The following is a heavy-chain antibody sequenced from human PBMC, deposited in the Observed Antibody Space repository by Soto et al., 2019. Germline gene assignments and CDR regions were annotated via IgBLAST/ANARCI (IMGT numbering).Heavy chain of an antibody. D-gene: IGHD6-13*01. CDR3: ARREISPPTRGAASARGGMDV. CDR2: IWNDGNGY. CDR1: GFNFNNYG. J-gene: IGHJ6*02. Sequence: QVQLVESGGGVVQPGRSLRLSCAASGFNFNNYGMHWVRQAPGKGLEWVAVIWNDGNGYYYANSVKGRFTISRDNSKKTLYLQRSSLRAEDTAVYYCARREISPPTRGAASARGGMDVWGQGTTVTVSS. V-gene: IGHV3-33*01.